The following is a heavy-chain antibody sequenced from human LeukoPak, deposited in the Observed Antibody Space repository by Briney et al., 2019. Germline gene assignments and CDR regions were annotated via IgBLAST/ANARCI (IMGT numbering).Heavy chain of an antibody. D-gene: IGHD6-19*01. CDR2: IKQDGSDR. V-gene: IGHV3-7*03. Sequence: GGSLRLSCAASGFTFRKYWMSWVRQAPGTGLEWGANIKQDGSDRNYVTSVRGRFTISRDNAESSLFLQMNSLRAEDTAVYYCVRNLAVAGTCFDSWGQGTLVTVSS. CDR1: GFTFRKYW. J-gene: IGHJ4*02. CDR3: VRNLAVAGTCFDS.